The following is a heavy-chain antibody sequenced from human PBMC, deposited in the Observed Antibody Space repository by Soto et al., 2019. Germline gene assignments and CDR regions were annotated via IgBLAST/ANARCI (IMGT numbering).Heavy chain of an antibody. Sequence: EVQLVESGGGLVQPGGSLRLSCAASGLSFTSRWMHGVRQAPGKGLVWVSRINSDGSSTNYADFVKGRFTISRDNAKNTLYLQMNDLRAEDTALFYCASQPFYGDHFDYWGQGTLVTVSS. CDR3: ASQPFYGDHFDY. CDR1: GLSFTSRW. CDR2: INSDGSST. V-gene: IGHV3-74*01. D-gene: IGHD4-17*01. J-gene: IGHJ4*02.